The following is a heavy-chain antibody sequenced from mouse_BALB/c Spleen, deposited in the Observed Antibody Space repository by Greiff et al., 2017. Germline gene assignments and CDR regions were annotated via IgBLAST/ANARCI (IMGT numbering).Heavy chain of an antibody. J-gene: IGHJ3*01. CDR3: ARQGIYYDYDGSWFAY. Sequence: EVMLVESGGDLVKPGGSLKLSCAASGFTFSSYGMSWVRQTPDKRLEWVATISSGGSYTYYPDSVKGRFTISRDNAKNTLYLQMSSLKSEDTAMYYCARQGIYYDYDGSWFAYWGQGTLVTVSA. D-gene: IGHD2-4*01. CDR1: GFTFSSYG. CDR2: ISSGGSYT. V-gene: IGHV5-6*01.